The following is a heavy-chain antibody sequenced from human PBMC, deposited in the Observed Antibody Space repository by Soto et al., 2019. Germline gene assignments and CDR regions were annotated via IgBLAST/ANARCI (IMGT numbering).Heavy chain of an antibody. D-gene: IGHD6-13*01. Sequence: TLSLTCTVSCGSISSGGYYWGWVRQHPGKGLEWIGYIYYSGSTYYNPSLKSRVTISVDTSKNQFSLKLSSVTAADTAVYYCARANYRVAAAGYGMDVWGQGTTVTVSS. J-gene: IGHJ6*02. V-gene: IGHV4-31*03. CDR2: IYYSGST. CDR1: CGSISSGGYY. CDR3: ARANYRVAAAGYGMDV.